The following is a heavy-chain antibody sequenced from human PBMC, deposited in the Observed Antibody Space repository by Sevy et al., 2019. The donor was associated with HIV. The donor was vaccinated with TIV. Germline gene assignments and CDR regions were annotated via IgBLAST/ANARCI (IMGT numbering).Heavy chain of an antibody. J-gene: IGHJ4*02. D-gene: IGHD1-26*01. V-gene: IGHV4-59*08. CDR3: AGENAWGRGYS. CDR2: IYYNGHI. Sequence: SETLSLTCTVSSGSITSLYWNWIRQPPGKGLEWIANIYYNGHINYNPSLKSRVTLSLDTSTYQFSLRLSSVTAADTAMYYCAGENAWGRGYSWGQGTLVTVSS. CDR1: SGSITSLY.